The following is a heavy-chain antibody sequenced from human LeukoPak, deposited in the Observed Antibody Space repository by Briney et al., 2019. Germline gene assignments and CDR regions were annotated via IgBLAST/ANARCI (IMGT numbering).Heavy chain of an antibody. CDR3: ARDGGSIYDILTGYYKESGGNWFDP. J-gene: IGHJ5*02. Sequence: TSETLSLTCTVSGGSISSGGYYWSWIRQHPGKGLEWIGYIYYSGSTYYNPSLKSRVTILVDTSKNQFSLKLSSVTAADTAVYYCARDGGSIYDILTGYYKESGGNWFDPWGQGTLVTVSS. CDR2: IYYSGST. V-gene: IGHV4-31*03. CDR1: GGSISSGGYY. D-gene: IGHD3-9*01.